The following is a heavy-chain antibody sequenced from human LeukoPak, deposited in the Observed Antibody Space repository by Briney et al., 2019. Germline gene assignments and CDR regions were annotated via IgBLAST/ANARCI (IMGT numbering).Heavy chain of an antibody. Sequence: SVKVSCKASGGTFSSYGFSWVRQAPGQGLELMGGIIPIFRTTTYAQKFRGRVMITADESMSTAYMELSSLRSEDTAVYYCARSQRAGYNVYHFDYWGQGTLVTVSS. CDR3: ARSQRAGYNVYHFDY. CDR1: GGTFSSYG. D-gene: IGHD5-24*01. J-gene: IGHJ4*02. V-gene: IGHV1-69*13. CDR2: IIPIFRTT.